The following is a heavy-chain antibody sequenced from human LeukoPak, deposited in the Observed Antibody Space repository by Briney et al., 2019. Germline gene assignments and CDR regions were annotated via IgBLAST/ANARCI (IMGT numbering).Heavy chain of an antibody. CDR3: AREGPYYYDSSGYRGGEFDP. Sequence: ASVTVSCKASGYTFTGYYMHWVRQAPGQGLEWMGWINPNSGGTNYAQKFQGRVTMTRDTSISTAYMELSRLRSDDTAVYYCAREGPYYYDSSGYRGGEFDPWGQGTLVTVSS. CDR1: GYTFTGYY. CDR2: INPNSGGT. J-gene: IGHJ5*02. V-gene: IGHV1-2*02. D-gene: IGHD3-22*01.